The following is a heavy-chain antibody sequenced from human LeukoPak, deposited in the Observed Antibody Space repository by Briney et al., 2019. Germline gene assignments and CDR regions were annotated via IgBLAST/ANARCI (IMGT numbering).Heavy chain of an antibody. V-gene: IGHV1-69*04. Sequence: SVKVSCKASGGTFSSYAISWVRRAPGQGLEWMGRIIPILGIANYAQKFQGRVTITADKSTSTAYMELSSLRSEDTAVYYCARHYCSGGSCHLDYWGQGTLVTVSS. J-gene: IGHJ4*02. CDR3: ARHYCSGGSCHLDY. CDR1: GGTFSSYA. CDR2: IIPILGIA. D-gene: IGHD2-15*01.